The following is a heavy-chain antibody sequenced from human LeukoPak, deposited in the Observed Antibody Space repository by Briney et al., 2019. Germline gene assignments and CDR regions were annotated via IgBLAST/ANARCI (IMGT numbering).Heavy chain of an antibody. CDR2: IYWNDDK. J-gene: IGHJ5*02. CDR3: ARGFHDSRGYYFNWFDP. V-gene: IGHV2-5*01. CDR1: GFSLSTTGMN. D-gene: IGHD3-22*01. Sequence: SGPTLVKPTQTLTLTCTFSGFSLSTTGMNVGWIRQPPGKALEWLAFIYWNDDKRYSPFLKSRLTISKDTSKNQVVLTMTNMDPVDTATYFCARGFHDSRGYYFNWFDPWGQGTLVTVSS.